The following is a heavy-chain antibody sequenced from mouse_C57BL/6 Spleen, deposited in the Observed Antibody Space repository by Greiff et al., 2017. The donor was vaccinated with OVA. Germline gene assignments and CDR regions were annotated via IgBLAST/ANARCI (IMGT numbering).Heavy chain of an antibody. CDR3: TRERLAFDY. CDR1: GYTFTDYE. J-gene: IGHJ2*01. CDR2: IDPETGGT. D-gene: IGHD1-1*01. Sequence: VQLQQSGAELVRPGASVTLSCKASGYTFTDYEMHWVKQTPVHGLEWIGAIDPETGGTAYNQKFKGKAILTADKSSSTAYMELRSLTSEDSAVYYCTRERLAFDYWGQGTTLTVSS. V-gene: IGHV1-15*01.